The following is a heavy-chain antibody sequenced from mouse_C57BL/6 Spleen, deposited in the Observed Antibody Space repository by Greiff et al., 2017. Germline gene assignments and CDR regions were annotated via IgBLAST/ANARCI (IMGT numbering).Heavy chain of an antibody. CDR3: ARSGDGYYGYFDV. CDR1: GYTFTSYW. V-gene: IGHV1-7*01. J-gene: IGHJ1*03. D-gene: IGHD2-3*01. CDR2: INPSSGYT. Sequence: VQRVESGAELAKPGASVKLSCKASGYTFTSYWMHWVKQRPGQGLEWIGYINPSSGYTKYNQKFKDKATLTADKSSSTAYMQLSSLTYEDSAVYYCARSGDGYYGYFDVWGTGTTVTVSS.